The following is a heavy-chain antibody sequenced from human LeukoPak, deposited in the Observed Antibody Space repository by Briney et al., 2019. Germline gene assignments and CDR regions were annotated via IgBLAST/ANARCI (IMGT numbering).Heavy chain of an antibody. V-gene: IGHV4-59*01. CDR1: GGSISSYY. CDR2: IYYSGST. D-gene: IGHD6-13*01. Sequence: SETLSLTCTVSGGSISSYYWSWIRQPPGKGLEWSGYIYYSGSTNYNPSLKSRVTISVDTSKNQFSLKLSSVTAADTAVYYCASMGGQQLAEYYFDYWGQGTLVTVSS. J-gene: IGHJ4*02. CDR3: ASMGGQQLAEYYFDY.